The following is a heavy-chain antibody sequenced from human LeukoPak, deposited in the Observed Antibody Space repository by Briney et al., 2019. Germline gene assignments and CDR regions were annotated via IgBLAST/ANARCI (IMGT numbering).Heavy chain of an antibody. CDR3: ARVVYRDGPGDNFDY. CDR1: GGSISTSSYY. Sequence: KSSETLSLTCTVSGGSISTSSYYWGWIRQPPGKGLECIGNIYYSGSTYYNPSLKSRVTISVDTSKNQFSLKLSSVTAADTAVYYCARVVYRDGPGDNFDYWGQGTLVTVSS. V-gene: IGHV4-39*07. D-gene: IGHD5-18*01. J-gene: IGHJ4*02. CDR2: IYYSGST.